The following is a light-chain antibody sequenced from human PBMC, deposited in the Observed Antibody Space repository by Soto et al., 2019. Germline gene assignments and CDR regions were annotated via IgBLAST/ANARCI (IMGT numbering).Light chain of an antibody. Sequence: DIQMTQSPSSLSASVGDRVTITCRASQSISSYLNWYQQRPGKAPKLLIYAASSLQSGVPSRFSGSGSGTDFTLTISCLQSEDFATYYCQQYHSYPVTFGQGTKVDIK. V-gene: IGKV1-39*01. J-gene: IGKJ1*01. CDR1: QSISSY. CDR3: QQYHSYPVT. CDR2: AAS.